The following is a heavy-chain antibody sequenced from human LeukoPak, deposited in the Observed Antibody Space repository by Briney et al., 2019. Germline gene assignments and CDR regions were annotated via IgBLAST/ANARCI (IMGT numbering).Heavy chain of an antibody. J-gene: IGHJ4*02. CDR2: IRSTGAGGNT. D-gene: IGHD3-16*01. V-gene: IGHV3-23*01. CDR3: TRKGGGLGY. Sequence: PGGSLRLSCAASGFTFSNYDMIWVRQAPGKGLEWVSSIRSTGAGGNTYSADSVKGPFTTSRDDSKSTLFLQMDSLTATHTSVYYCTRKGGGLGYWSQGALVTVSS. CDR1: GFTFSNYD.